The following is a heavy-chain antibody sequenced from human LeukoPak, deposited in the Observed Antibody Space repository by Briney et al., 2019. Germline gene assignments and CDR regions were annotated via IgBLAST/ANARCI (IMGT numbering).Heavy chain of an antibody. J-gene: IGHJ4*02. Sequence: ASVKVSCKASGGTFSSYAITWVRQAPGQGLEWMGGFIPIFGTANYAQKFQGRVTITADKYTSTAYLELSSLRSEDTAVYYCARVPRYCSGGSCPFDYWGQGTLVTVSS. CDR2: FIPIFGTA. V-gene: IGHV1-69*06. CDR3: ARVPRYCSGGSCPFDY. D-gene: IGHD2-15*01. CDR1: GGTFSSYA.